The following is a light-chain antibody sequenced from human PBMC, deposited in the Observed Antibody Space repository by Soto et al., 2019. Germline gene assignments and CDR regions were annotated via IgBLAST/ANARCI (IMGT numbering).Light chain of an antibody. J-gene: IGLJ3*02. CDR3: LLSYSGARV. Sequence: QAVVTQEPSLTVSPGGTVTRTCGSSTGAVTSGHYPYWFQQKPGQAPRTLICDTTNKHSWTPARFSGSLLGGKAALTLSGAQPEDEAEYYCLLSYSGARVFGGGTKLTVL. CDR2: DTT. V-gene: IGLV7-46*01. CDR1: TGAVTSGHY.